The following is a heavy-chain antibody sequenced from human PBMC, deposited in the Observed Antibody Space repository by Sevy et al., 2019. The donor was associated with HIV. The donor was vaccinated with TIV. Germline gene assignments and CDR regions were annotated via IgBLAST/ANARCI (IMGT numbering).Heavy chain of an antibody. J-gene: IGHJ5*02. CDR2: ISGSGGST. CDR3: AKVGYYDFWSGYKWFDP. D-gene: IGHD3-3*01. CDR1: GFTFSSYA. Sequence: GGSLRLSCAASGFTFSSYAMSWVRQAPGKGLEWVSAISGSGGSTYYAESVEGRFSISRDNSKNTLCLQMNSLRAEVTAVYYCAKVGYYDFWSGYKWFDPWGQGTLVTVAS. V-gene: IGHV3-23*01.